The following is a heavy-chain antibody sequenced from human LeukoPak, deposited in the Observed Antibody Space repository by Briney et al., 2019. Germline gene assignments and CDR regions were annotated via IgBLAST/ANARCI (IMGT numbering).Heavy chain of an antibody. V-gene: IGHV3-20*04. J-gene: IGHJ5*02. Sequence: GGSLRLSCAASGFTFSSSWMTWVRQAPGKGLEWVSGINWNGGSTGYADSVKGRFTISRDNAKNSLYLQMNSLRAEDTALYYCARGTGELLDNWFDPWGQGTLATVSS. CDR3: ARGTGELLDNWFDP. D-gene: IGHD1-26*01. CDR2: INWNGGST. CDR1: GFTFSSSW.